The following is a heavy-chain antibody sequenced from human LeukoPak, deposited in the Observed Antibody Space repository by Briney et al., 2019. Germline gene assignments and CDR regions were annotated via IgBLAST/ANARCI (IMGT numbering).Heavy chain of an antibody. CDR3: AKDFGASRPLFDY. V-gene: IGHV3-30*02. J-gene: IGHJ4*02. CDR2: IRYDGSTK. Sequence: PGGSLRLSCAASGFTFSSYDMHWVRQAPGKGLEWVAFIRYDGSTKYYADSVKGRFIISRDNSKNTLYLQMNSLRAEDTAVFYCAKDFGASRPLFDYWGQGTLVTVSS. D-gene: IGHD3-10*01. CDR1: GFTFSSYD.